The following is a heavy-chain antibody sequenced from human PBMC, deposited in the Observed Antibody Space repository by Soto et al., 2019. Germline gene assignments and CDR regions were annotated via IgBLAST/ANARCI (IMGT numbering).Heavy chain of an antibody. CDR3: ARWGAMGVDY. CDR1: GFTFNNKW. CDR2: IDGAAATT. D-gene: IGHD2-8*01. J-gene: IGHJ4*02. V-gene: IGHV3-74*01. Sequence: GGSLRLSCAASGFTFNNKWMHWVRQAPGKGLVWLSRIDGAAATTNYADSVKGRFTISRDNAKNIVFLHVNGLTDEDTAVYYCARWGAMGVDYCGQGTMVTVYS.